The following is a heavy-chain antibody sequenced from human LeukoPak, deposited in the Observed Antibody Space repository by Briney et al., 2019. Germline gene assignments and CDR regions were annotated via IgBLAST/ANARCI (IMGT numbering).Heavy chain of an antibody. D-gene: IGHD5-18*01. J-gene: IGHJ4*02. CDR3: ARYSRAAMAFDY. Sequence: GGSLRLSCAASGFTFSSYSMNWVGQAPGKRLEWVSYISSSSSTIYYADSVKGRFTISRDNAKNSLYLQMNSLRAEDTAVYYCARYSRAAMAFDYWGQGTQVTVSS. V-gene: IGHV3-48*01. CDR2: ISSSSSTI. CDR1: GFTFSSYS.